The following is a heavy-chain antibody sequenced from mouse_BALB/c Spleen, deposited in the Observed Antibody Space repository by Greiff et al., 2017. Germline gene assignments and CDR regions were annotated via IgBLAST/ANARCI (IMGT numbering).Heavy chain of an antibody. CDR3: AREGITTVVATRYFDY. CDR2: IRNKANGYTT. CDR1: GFTFTDYY. D-gene: IGHD1-1*01. J-gene: IGHJ2*01. V-gene: IGHV7-3*02. Sequence: EVHLVESGGGLVQPGGSLRLSCATSGFTFTDYYMSWVRQPPGKALEWLGFIRNKANGYTTEYSASVKGRFTISRDNSQSILYLQMNTLRAEDSATYYCAREGITTVVATRYFDYWGQGTTLTVSS.